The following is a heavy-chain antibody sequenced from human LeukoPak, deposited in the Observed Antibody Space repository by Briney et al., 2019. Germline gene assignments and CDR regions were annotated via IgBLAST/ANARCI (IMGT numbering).Heavy chain of an antibody. Sequence: SVKVSCKTSGYTFTNYYIHWVRQAPGQGLEWMGGIIPIFGTANYAQKFQGRVTITADESTSTAYMELSSLRSEDTAVYYCSTTPPGDYWGQGTLVTVSS. CDR1: GYTFTNYY. CDR3: STTPPGDY. V-gene: IGHV1-69*13. CDR2: IIPIFGTA. J-gene: IGHJ4*02.